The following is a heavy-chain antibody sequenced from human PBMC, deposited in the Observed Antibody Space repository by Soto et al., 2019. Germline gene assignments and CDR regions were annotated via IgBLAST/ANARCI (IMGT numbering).Heavy chain of an antibody. CDR3: ARDYGDNWFDP. D-gene: IGHD4-17*01. CDR1: GGSVSSGSYY. CDR2: IYYSGST. J-gene: IGHJ5*02. Sequence: QVQLQESGPGLVKPSETLSLTCTVSGGSVSSGSYYWSWIRQPPGKGLEWIGYIYYSGSTNYNPSLKSRVTISVDTSKNQFSLKLSSVTAADTAVYYCARDYGDNWFDPWGQGTLVTVSS. V-gene: IGHV4-61*01.